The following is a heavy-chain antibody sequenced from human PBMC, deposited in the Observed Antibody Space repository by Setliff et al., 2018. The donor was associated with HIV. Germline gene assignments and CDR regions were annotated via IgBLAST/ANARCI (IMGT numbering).Heavy chain of an antibody. CDR1: GYTFTRYA. J-gene: IGHJ5*02. Sequence: ASVTVSCKASGYTFTRYAIHWLRQAPGQSLEWMGWINADNGDTKYSQKFQGRLTITRDTSANTVYMELSSLRSEDTAVFYCARDRDSLLIGYTPNNWFDPWGQGTLITVSS. V-gene: IGHV1-3*01. D-gene: IGHD6-13*01. CDR3: ARDRDSLLIGYTPNNWFDP. CDR2: INADNGDT.